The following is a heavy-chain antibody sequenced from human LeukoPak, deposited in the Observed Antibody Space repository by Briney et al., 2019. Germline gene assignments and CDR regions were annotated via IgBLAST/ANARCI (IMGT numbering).Heavy chain of an antibody. CDR2: ITSGGGST. CDR1: GFTFSTYA. Sequence: GGSLRLSCAASGFTFSTYAMSWVRQAPGKGLEWVSTITSGGGSTYYADSVKGRFTISRDSSKNTLYLRVNSLRAEDTALYYCARYCSSTSCYRGHYYYMDVWGKGTTVTVSS. CDR3: ARYCSSTSCYRGHYYYMDV. J-gene: IGHJ6*03. V-gene: IGHV3-23*01. D-gene: IGHD2-2*02.